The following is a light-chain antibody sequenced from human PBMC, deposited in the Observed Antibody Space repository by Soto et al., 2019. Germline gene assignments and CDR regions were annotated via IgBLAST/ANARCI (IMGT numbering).Light chain of an antibody. V-gene: IGLV2-14*01. CDR2: DVI. CDR1: SSDVGGYNY. CDR3: SSYTSRSTVV. Sequence: QSDLTQPASVCGSPGQSITLSCTGTSSDVGGYNYVSWYQQHPGKAPKLMIYDVINRPSRVSNRFSGSKSGNTASLTISGLQAEDEADYYCSSYTSRSTVVFGGGTKVTFL. J-gene: IGLJ2*01.